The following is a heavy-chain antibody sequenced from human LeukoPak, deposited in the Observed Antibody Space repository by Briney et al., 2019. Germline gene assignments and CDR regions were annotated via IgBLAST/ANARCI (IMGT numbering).Heavy chain of an antibody. CDR1: GFTLSSYT. D-gene: IGHD2-15*01. V-gene: IGHV3-23*01. J-gene: IGHJ6*02. CDR2: ISGSGGST. Sequence: GGSLRLSCAASGFTLSSYTMSWVRQAPGKGLEWVSGISGSGGSTDYADSVKGRFTISRNNSKNTLYLQMNSLRAEDTAVYYCASRLLSAYYYGMDVWGQGTTVTVSS. CDR3: ASRLLSAYYYGMDV.